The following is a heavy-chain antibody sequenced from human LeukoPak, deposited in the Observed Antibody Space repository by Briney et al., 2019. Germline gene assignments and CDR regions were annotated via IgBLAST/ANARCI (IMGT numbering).Heavy chain of an antibody. D-gene: IGHD2-2*01. V-gene: IGHV3-21*01. CDR1: GFTFSSYS. CDR3: ASDIIPDIVLVPAARMDV. J-gene: IGHJ6*03. Sequence: GESLRLSCTASGFTFSSYSMNWVRQAPGKGLEWVSSISSSSSYIYYADSVKGRFTISRDNAKNSLYLQMNSLRAEDTAVYYCASDIIPDIVLVPAARMDVWGKGTTVTVSS. CDR2: ISSSSSYI.